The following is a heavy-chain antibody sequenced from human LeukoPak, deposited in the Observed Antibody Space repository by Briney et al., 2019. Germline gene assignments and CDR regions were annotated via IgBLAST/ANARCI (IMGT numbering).Heavy chain of an antibody. V-gene: IGHV4-59*01. D-gene: IGHD3-22*01. Sequence: SETLSLTCAVSGVSLSVYYWVWIRQPPGKGLEWIGYIYYSGTTNYNPSLKSRVSISVDTSKNQFSLKLSSVTAADTAVYYCARLRRDYYDSSVYYFDYWGQGTLVTVSS. CDR3: ARLRRDYYDSSVYYFDY. J-gene: IGHJ4*02. CDR1: GVSLSVYY. CDR2: IYYSGTT.